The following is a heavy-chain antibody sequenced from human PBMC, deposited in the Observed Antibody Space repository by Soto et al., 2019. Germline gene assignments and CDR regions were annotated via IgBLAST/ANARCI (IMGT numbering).Heavy chain of an antibody. J-gene: IGHJ6*02. CDR3: ARGEWVDNVDGEQQLVLSHYYYGMDV. V-gene: IGHV3-23*01. Sequence: PGGSLRLSCAASGFTFSSYAMTWVRQAPGKGLEWVSGISGSGATTSYADSVKGRFTVSRDNSKNTLYLQMNSLRAEDTAVYYCARGEWVDNVDGEQQLVLSHYYYGMDVWGQGTTVTVSS. CDR1: GFTFSSYA. D-gene: IGHD6-13*01. CDR2: ISGSGATT.